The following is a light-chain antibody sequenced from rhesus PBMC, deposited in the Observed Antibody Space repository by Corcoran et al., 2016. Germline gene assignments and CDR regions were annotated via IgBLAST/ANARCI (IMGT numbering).Light chain of an antibody. Sequence: EIVMTQSPATLSLSPGERATLSCRASQSISSYVAWYQQKPEQAPRLLIYVASGRATGIPDRFSGSGSVNDLTFIISSLEPEDVVVYYCQQYNNWNSFGQGTKVEIK. CDR1: QSISSY. J-gene: IGKJ2*01. CDR2: VAS. CDR3: QQYNNWNS. V-gene: IGKV3S9*01.